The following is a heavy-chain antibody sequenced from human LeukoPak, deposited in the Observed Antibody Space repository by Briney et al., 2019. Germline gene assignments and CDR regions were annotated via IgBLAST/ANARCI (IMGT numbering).Heavy chain of an antibody. D-gene: IGHD1-26*01. CDR1: GGSISSYY. CDR2: IYYSGST. CDR3: ARGGRVGPFDY. V-gene: IGHV4-59*01. J-gene: IGHJ4*02. Sequence: SETLSLTCTVSGGSISSYYWSWIRQPPGKGLEWIGYIYYSGSTNYNPSLKSRVTISVDTSKSQFSLKLSSVTAADTAVYYCARGGRVGPFDYWGQGTLVTVSS.